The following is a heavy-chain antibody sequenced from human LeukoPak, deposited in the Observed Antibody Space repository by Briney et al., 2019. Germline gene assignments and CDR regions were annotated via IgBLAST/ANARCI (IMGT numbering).Heavy chain of an antibody. D-gene: IGHD3-10*01. CDR3: ARVDIGDGSGSPHYFDY. V-gene: IGHV4-31*03. CDR2: IYYSGNT. CDR1: GGSISSGGYY. Sequence: PSETLSLTCTVSGGSISSGGYYWSWLRQHPGKGLEWIGSIYYSGNTYYNPSLKSRVTISVDTSKNQFSLKLSSVTAADTAVYYCARVDIGDGSGSPHYFDYWGQGTLVTVSS. J-gene: IGHJ4*02.